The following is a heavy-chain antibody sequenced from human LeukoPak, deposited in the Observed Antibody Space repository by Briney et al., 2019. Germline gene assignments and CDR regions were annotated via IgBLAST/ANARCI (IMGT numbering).Heavy chain of an antibody. D-gene: IGHD6-19*01. CDR2: INPNSGGT. J-gene: IGHJ6*03. CDR3: ARTPIYSSGWYEYYYYMDV. CDR1: GYTFTGYY. Sequence: ASVKVSCKASGYTFTGYYMHWVRQAPGQGLEWMGWINPNSGGTNYAQKFQGRVTMTRDTSISTAYMGLSRLRSDDTAVYYCARTPIYSSGWYEYYYYMDVWGKGTTVTISS. V-gene: IGHV1-2*02.